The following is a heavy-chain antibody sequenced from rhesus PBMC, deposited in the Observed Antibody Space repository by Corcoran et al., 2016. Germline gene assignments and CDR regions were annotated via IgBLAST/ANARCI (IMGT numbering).Heavy chain of an antibody. CDR3: ARSPGSWYFDL. CDR1: GASISSNW. V-gene: IGHV4-80*01. J-gene: IGHJ2*01. CDR2: INGDSGNT. Sequence: QVQLQESGQGLVKPSETLSLTCTVSGASISSNWWSWIRQPPGKGLEWIGEINGDSGNTNQNPSLKNRITISKDASKNQFSLEVNSLTAADTAVYYCARSPGSWYFDLGGPGTPITISS.